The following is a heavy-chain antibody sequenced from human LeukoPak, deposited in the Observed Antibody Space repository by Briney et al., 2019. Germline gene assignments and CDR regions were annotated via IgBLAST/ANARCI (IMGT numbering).Heavy chain of an antibody. CDR1: GYTFTSYD. Sequence: GASVTVSYMASGYTFTSYDINWVRQATGQGLEWMGWMNPNSGNTGYAQKFQGRVTMTRNTSISTAYMELSSLRSEDTAVYYCARWFGELWEEVGSDYWGQGALVTVSS. J-gene: IGHJ4*02. CDR2: MNPNSGNT. CDR3: ARWFGELWEEVGSDY. D-gene: IGHD3-10*01. V-gene: IGHV1-8*01.